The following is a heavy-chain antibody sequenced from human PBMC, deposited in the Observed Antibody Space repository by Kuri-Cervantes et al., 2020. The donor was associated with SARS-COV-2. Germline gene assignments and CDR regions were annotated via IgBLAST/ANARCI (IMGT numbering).Heavy chain of an antibody. J-gene: IGHJ4*02. Sequence: GESLKISCAASGFTFSSYGMHWVRQAPGKGLEWVAFIRYDGSNKYYADSVKGRFTISRDNSKNTLYLQMNSLRAEDTAMYYCAREAYTAQYWGQGTLVTVSS. CDR3: AREAYTAQY. CDR1: GFTFSSYG. D-gene: IGHD3-16*01. CDR2: IRYDGSNK. V-gene: IGHV3-30*02.